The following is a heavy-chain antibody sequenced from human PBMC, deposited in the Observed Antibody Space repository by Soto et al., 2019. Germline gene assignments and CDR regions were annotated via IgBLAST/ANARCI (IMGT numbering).Heavy chain of an antibody. CDR2: ISAYYGHT. V-gene: IGHV1-18*01. D-gene: IGHD3-22*01. Sequence: GASVKVSCKASGYTLTSYGTSWVRQAPGQGLEWMGWISAYYGHTSYAQKFQGRVTMTTDTSTSTAYMELRSLRSDDTAVYYCVRDGWSSGFSGRFDYWGQGTLVTVSS. J-gene: IGHJ4*02. CDR1: GYTLTSYG. CDR3: VRDGWSSGFSGRFDY.